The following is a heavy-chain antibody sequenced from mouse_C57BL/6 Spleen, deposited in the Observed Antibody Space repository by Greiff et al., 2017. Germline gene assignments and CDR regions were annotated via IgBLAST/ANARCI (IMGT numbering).Heavy chain of an antibody. CDR3: SREGRGRTGYYFDY. V-gene: IGHV1-80*01. CDR2: IYPGDGDT. J-gene: IGHJ2*01. Sequence: VQLHQSGAELVKPGASVKISCKASGYAFSSYWMNWVKQRPGKGLGWIGQIYPGDGDTNYNGKFKGKATLTADTSSSTAYMQLSSLTSEDSAVYVCSREGRGRTGYYFDYWGQGTLLTVSS. CDR1: GYAFSSYW. D-gene: IGHD4-1*01.